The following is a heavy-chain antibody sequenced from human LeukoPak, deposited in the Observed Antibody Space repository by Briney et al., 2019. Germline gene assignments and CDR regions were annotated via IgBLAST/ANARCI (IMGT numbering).Heavy chain of an antibody. CDR2: ISSSGSTI. CDR1: GFTFSSYE. J-gene: IGHJ6*04. CDR3: AELGITMIGGV. D-gene: IGHD3-10*02. V-gene: IGHV3-48*03. Sequence: GSLRLSCPASGFTFSSYEMNWVRQAPGKGLEWVSYISSSGSTIYYADCVKGRFTISTDNAKNSLYLQMNSLRAEDTAVYYCAELGITMIGGVWGKGTTVTISS.